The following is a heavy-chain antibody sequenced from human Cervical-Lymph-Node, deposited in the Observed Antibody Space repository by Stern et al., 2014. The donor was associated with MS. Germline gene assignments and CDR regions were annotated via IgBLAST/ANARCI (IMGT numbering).Heavy chain of an antibody. CDR3: ARDLRGYSNNYYYGMDV. V-gene: IGHV4-61*02. Sequence: QVQLQESGPGLVKPSQTLSLTCTVSGGSMSSGSYYWAWIRQPAGKGLEWIGRVYTSGATNYNPSLQSRVTISVDTSKNQFSLKLGSVTAADTAVYYCARDLRGYSNNYYYGMDVWGQGTTVTVSS. J-gene: IGHJ6*02. D-gene: IGHD5-12*01. CDR1: GGSMSSGSYY. CDR2: VYTSGAT.